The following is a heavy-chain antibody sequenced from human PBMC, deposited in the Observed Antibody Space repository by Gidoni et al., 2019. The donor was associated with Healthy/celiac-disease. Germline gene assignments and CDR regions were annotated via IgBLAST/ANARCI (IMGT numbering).Heavy chain of an antibody. CDR2: IIPILGIA. CDR1: GGTFSSYA. Sequence: QVQLVQSGAEVKKPGSSVQVSCKASGGTFSSYAISWVRQAPGQGLEWMGRIIPILGIANYAQKFQGRVTITADKSTSTAYMELSSLRSEDTAVYYCARDRVEMAAPFDYWGQGTLVTVSS. J-gene: IGHJ4*02. V-gene: IGHV1-69*04. CDR3: ARDRVEMAAPFDY. D-gene: IGHD6-19*01.